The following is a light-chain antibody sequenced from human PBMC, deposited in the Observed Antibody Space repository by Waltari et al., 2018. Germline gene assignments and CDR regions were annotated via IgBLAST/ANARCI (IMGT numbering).Light chain of an antibody. CDR3: QVWDANNDPGV. Sequence: SYVLTQPPSVSVAPGKTARITCGGNNIETKSVHWYQQKPGQAPNLVISCDSDRPPGIPERFSGSNSGNTATLTISRVEAADEADYYWQVWDANNDPGVFGTGTEVTVL. V-gene: IGLV3-21*04. J-gene: IGLJ1*01. CDR2: CDS. CDR1: NIETKS.